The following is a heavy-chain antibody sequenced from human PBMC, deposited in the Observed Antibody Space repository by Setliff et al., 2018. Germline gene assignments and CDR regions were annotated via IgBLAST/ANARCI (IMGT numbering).Heavy chain of an antibody. D-gene: IGHD1-26*01. Sequence: ASVKVSCKASGYTFTSNDISWVRQATGQGLEWMGWMNPNSGNTGYAQKFQGRVTMTRNTSISTVYMELNSLRSEDTAVYYCARVKVIVGATPRTYYMDVWGKGTTVTVSS. CDR1: GYTFTSND. CDR2: MNPNSGNT. J-gene: IGHJ6*03. CDR3: ARVKVIVGATPRTYYMDV. V-gene: IGHV1-8*02.